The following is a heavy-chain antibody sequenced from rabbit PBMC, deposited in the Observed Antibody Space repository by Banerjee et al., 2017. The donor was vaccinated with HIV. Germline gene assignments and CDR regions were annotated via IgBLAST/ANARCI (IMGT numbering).Heavy chain of an antibody. CDR1: GFSFSSSYW. V-gene: IGHV1S45*01. Sequence: QEQLEESGGDLVKPEGSLTLTCTASGFSFSSSYWICWVRQAPGKGLEWIACIYNDDGTYYASWAKGRFTISKTSSTTVTLQMTSLTAADTATYFCARDGGYPGDGDALHLWGPGTLVTVS. D-gene: IGHD7-1*01. CDR3: ARDGGYPGDGDALHL. J-gene: IGHJ6*01. CDR2: IYNDDGT.